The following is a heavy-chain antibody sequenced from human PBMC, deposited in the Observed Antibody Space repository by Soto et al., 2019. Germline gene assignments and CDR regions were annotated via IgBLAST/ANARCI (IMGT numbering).Heavy chain of an antibody. D-gene: IGHD6-6*01. CDR1: GYTFTGYY. J-gene: IGHJ6*04. V-gene: IGHV1-2*04. CDR2: IKPNSGGT. CDR3: ARVGVGSSSSPSYYYYGMDV. Sequence: GASVKVSCKASGYTFTGYYMHWVRQAPGQGLEWMGWIKPNSGGTNYAQKFQGWVTMTRDTSISTAYMELSRLRSDDTAVYYCARVGVGSSSSPSYYYYGMDVWGKGTTVTVSS.